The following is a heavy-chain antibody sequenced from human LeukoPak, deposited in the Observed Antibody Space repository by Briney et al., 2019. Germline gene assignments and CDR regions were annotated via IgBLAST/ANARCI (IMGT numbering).Heavy chain of an antibody. CDR3: ARVGRGVNWFDP. Sequence: APVNVSCKASGYTFTSYYMHWVRQAPGQGLEWMGIINPSGGSTSYAQKFQGRVTMTRDTSTSTVYMELSSLRSEDTAVYYCARVGRGVNWFDPWGQGTLVTVSS. D-gene: IGHD3-10*01. CDR1: GYTFTSYY. V-gene: IGHV1-46*01. CDR2: INPSGGST. J-gene: IGHJ5*02.